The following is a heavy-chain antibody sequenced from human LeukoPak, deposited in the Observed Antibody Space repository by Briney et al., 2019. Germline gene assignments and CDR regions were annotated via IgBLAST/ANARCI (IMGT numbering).Heavy chain of an antibody. V-gene: IGHV1-2*06. CDR2: INPNSGGT. Sequence: GASVKVSCKASGYTFTGYYMHWVRQAPGQGLEWMGRINPNSGGTNYAQKLQGRVTMTTDTSTSTAYMELRSLRSDDTAVYYCARTYTIFGVVPDYWGQGTLVTVSS. CDR3: ARTYTIFGVVPDY. J-gene: IGHJ4*02. D-gene: IGHD3-3*01. CDR1: GYTFTGYY.